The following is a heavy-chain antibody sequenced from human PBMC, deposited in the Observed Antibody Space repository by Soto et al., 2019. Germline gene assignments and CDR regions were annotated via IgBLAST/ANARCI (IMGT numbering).Heavy chain of an antibody. Sequence: PSETLSLTCAVSGASISSGGYSWSWIRQPPGKGLEWIGYIYHSGSTYYNPSLKNRVTISVDMSKNQFSLKLNSVTAADTAVYYCVRGLGLWGQGTLVTVSS. V-gene: IGHV4-30-2*01. CDR3: VRGLGL. J-gene: IGHJ5*02. CDR1: GASISSGGYS. CDR2: IYHSGST.